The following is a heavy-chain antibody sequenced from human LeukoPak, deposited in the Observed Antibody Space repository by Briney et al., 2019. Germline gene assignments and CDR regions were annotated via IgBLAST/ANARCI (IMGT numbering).Heavy chain of an antibody. V-gene: IGHV3-23*01. J-gene: IGHJ4*02. CDR2: ISGSGGST. Sequence: GGSLRLSCAASGFTLSSYTMSWVRQAPGKGLEWVSAISGSGGSTYYADSVKGRFTISRDNSKNTLYLQMNSLRAEDTAVYYCAKTPKYSSSWYEQMYYFDYWGRGTLVTVSS. CDR3: AKTPKYSSSWYEQMYYFDY. D-gene: IGHD6-13*01. CDR1: GFTLSSYT.